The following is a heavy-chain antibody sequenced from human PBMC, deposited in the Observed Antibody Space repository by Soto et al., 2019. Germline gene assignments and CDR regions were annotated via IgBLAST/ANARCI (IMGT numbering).Heavy chain of an antibody. D-gene: IGHD5-18*01. CDR2: IIPILGIA. Sequence: QVQLVQSGAEVKKPGSSVKVSCKASGGTFSSYTISWVRQAPGQGLEWMGRIIPILGIANYAQKFQGRVTXXAXKXXSTAYMELSSLRSEDTAVYYCARKDGYSYGYGFDYWGQGTLVTVSS. J-gene: IGHJ4*02. CDR1: GGTFSSYT. CDR3: ARKDGYSYGYGFDY. V-gene: IGHV1-69*02.